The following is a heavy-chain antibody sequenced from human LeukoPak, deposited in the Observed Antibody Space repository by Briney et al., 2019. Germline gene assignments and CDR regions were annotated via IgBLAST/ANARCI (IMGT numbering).Heavy chain of an antibody. CDR1: GFSFMNAW. Sequence: PGGSLRLSCAASGFSFMNAWMIWVRQAPGKGLEWVGRIKSNADGGTPDYAAPARRRFTISRDDSKNTLYLQMNSLKTEDTAVYYCTTFYHEYSPYWGRGTLVTVSS. J-gene: IGHJ4*02. D-gene: IGHD2/OR15-2a*01. V-gene: IGHV3-15*01. CDR3: TTFYHEYSPY. CDR2: IKSNADGGTP.